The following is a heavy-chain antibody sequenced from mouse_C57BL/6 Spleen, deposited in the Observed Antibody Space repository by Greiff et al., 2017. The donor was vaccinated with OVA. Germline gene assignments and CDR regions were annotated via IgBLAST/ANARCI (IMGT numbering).Heavy chain of an antibody. J-gene: IGHJ4*01. D-gene: IGHD1-1*01. CDR3: ARDYYCSSYDYAMDY. CDR2: ISDGGSYT. V-gene: IGHV5-4*01. CDR1: GFTFSSYS. Sequence: EVPVLESGGGLVKPGGSLTLSCAASGFTFSSYSMNWVRQTPEKRLEWVAIISDGGSYTYYPANVKGRFTISRDNAQNNLYLQMSLLKSEDTAMCYCARDYYCSSYDYAMDYWGQGTSVNVSS.